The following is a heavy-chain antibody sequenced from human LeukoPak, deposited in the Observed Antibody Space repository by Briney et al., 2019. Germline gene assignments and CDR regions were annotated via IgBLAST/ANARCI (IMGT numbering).Heavy chain of an antibody. V-gene: IGHV3-23*01. CDR3: AKDRLIFGVARDWFDP. CDR1: GFTFSSYA. D-gene: IGHD3-3*01. J-gene: IGHJ5*02. CDR2: ISGSGGST. Sequence: PGGSLRLSCAASGFTFSSYAMSWVRQAPGKGLEWVSAISGSGGSTYYADSVKGRLTISRDNSKNTLYLQMNSLRAEDTAVYYCAKDRLIFGVARDWFDPWGQGTLVTVSS.